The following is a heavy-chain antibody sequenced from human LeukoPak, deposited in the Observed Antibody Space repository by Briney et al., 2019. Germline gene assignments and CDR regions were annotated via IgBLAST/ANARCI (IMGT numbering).Heavy chain of an antibody. J-gene: IGHJ3*02. CDR2: IYYSGST. CDR3: ARSSGQGAFDI. Sequence: PSEPLSLTCTVSGYSISIGYDWGWIRQPPGKGLEWIEYIYYSGSTNYNPSLKTRVTLPIESSEHQFSLKPNSVTAAHTAVFVRARSSGQGAFDIGQQGKRVTVST. CDR1: GYSISIGYD. D-gene: IGHD7-27*01. V-gene: IGHV4-61*01.